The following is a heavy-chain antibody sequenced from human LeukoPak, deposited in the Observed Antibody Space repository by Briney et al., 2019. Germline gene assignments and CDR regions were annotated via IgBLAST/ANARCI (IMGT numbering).Heavy chain of an antibody. CDR1: GFTFSSYA. V-gene: IGHV3-23*01. J-gene: IGHJ3*02. CDR2: ISGSGGST. Sequence: PGGSLRLSCAASGFTFSSYAMSWVRQAPGKGLEWVPAISGSGGSTYYADSVKGRFTISRDNSKNTLYLQMNSLRAEDTAVYYCAKDLSLLWFGEIESGAFDIWGQGTMVTVSS. D-gene: IGHD3-10*01. CDR3: AKDLSLLWFGEIESGAFDI.